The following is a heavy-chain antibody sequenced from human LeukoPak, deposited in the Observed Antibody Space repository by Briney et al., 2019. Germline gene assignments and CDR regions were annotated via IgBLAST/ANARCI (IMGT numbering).Heavy chain of an antibody. D-gene: IGHD3-9*01. CDR2: IYPGDSDT. J-gene: IGHJ4*02. CDR3: ARALRYSERGFDY. V-gene: IGHV5-51*01. CDR1: GYSFTSYW. Sequence: GESLKISCKGSGYSFTSYWIGWVRPLPGKGLEWMGIIYPGDSDTRYSPSFQGQVTISADKSISTAYLQWSSLKASDTAMYYCARALRYSERGFDYWGQGTLVTVSS.